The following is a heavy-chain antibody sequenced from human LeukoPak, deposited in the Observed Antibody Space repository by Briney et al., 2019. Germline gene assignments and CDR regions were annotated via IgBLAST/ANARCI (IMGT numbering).Heavy chain of an antibody. CDR1: GGSISSGGYY. CDR3: ARDCPVVPAATDYYYYMDV. CDR2: IYHSGST. V-gene: IGHV4-30-2*01. J-gene: IGHJ6*03. Sequence: PSQTLSLTRTVSGGSISSGGYYWSWIRQPPGKGLEWIGYIYHSGSTYYNPSLKSRVTISVDRSKNQFSLKLSSVTAADTAVYYCARDCPVVPAATDYYYYMDVWGKGTTVTVSS. D-gene: IGHD2-2*01.